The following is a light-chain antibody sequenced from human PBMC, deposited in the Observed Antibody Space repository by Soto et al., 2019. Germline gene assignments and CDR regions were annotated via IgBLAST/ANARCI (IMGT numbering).Light chain of an antibody. CDR3: QQSYNSPQT. Sequence: QMTQSPSSLSASVGDRVTITCRASQSIGSLLNWYQQKLGKAPKLLIYATSHLQSGVPSRFSGSGSGTDFTLTISSLQPEDFASYYFQQSYNSPQTFGQGTKVEI. V-gene: IGKV1-39*01. J-gene: IGKJ1*01. CDR1: QSIGSL. CDR2: ATS.